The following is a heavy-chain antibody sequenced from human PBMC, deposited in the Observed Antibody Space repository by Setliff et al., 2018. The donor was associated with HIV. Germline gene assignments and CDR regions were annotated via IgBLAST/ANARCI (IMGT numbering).Heavy chain of an antibody. J-gene: IGHJ4*02. CDR3: ASNVGSGSYFDC. CDR2: IHHSGIT. CDR1: GASITNNYW. V-gene: IGHV4-4*02. Sequence: SETLSLTCTVSGASITNNYWWSWVRQPPGKGLEWIGEIHHSGITNYNPSLKSRVTISIDKSKNQFSLRLSSVIAADTAVYYCASNVGSGSYFDCWGLGTLVTVSS. D-gene: IGHD3-10*01.